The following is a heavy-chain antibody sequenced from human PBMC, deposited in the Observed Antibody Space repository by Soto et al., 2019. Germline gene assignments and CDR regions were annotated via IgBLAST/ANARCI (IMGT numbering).Heavy chain of an antibody. J-gene: IGHJ4*01. V-gene: IGHV3-53*04. D-gene: IGHD5-12*01. CDR1: GFTVSSNY. CDR3: AREGIYSGYHY. CDR2: IYSGGST. Sequence: EVQLVESGGGLVQPGGSLRLSCAASGFTVSSNYMSWVRQAPGKGLEWVSVIYSGGSTYYADSVKGRFTISRHNSKNTLYLQMNSRRAEDTGVYYCAREGIYSGYHYWGQGTLVTVSS.